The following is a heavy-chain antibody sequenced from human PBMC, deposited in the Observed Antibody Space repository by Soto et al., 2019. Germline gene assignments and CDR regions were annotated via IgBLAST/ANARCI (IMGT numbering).Heavy chain of an antibody. Sequence: PGESLKISCAASGFTFNNAWMNWVRQAPGKGLEWVGRIKSKTDGVPTDYAASVKGRFTVSRDDSKNTLYLQMNSLKTEDTAVYFCTSDPGPYSSAYWGQGTLVTVFS. CDR2: IKSKTDGVPT. V-gene: IGHV3-15*07. D-gene: IGHD6-25*01. CDR3: TSDPGPYSSAY. CDR1: GFTFNNAW. J-gene: IGHJ4*02.